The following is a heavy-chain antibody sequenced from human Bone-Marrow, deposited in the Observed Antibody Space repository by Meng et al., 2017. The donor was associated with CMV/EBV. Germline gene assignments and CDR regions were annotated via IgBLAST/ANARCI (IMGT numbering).Heavy chain of an antibody. Sequence: GGSLRLSCVGSGFSFSSYWMSWGRQAPGKGLEWVATIKPDGSEVHYVDSVKGRFTISRDNAKNSLYLQMNSLRAEDTAVYYCAREQLDPFYYYYGMDVWGQGTTVTVSS. D-gene: IGHD6-13*01. V-gene: IGHV3-7*01. J-gene: IGHJ6*02. CDR2: IKPDGSEV. CDR3: AREQLDPFYYYYGMDV. CDR1: GFSFSSYW.